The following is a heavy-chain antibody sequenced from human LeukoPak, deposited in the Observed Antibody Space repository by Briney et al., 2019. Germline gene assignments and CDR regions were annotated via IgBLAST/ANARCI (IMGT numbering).Heavy chain of an antibody. J-gene: IGHJ4*02. V-gene: IGHV3-74*01. CDR3: TRGNSGYGNFDC. CDR1: EFTINNYW. Sequence: QPGGSLRLSCAASEFTINNYWMHWVRQAPGEGLVWVSRINSDGSTTNYAGSVKGRFTISRDNAKNTLYLQMNSLQAEDTGVYCCTRGNSGYGNFDCWGQGTLVTVSS. D-gene: IGHD3-9*01. CDR2: INSDGSTT.